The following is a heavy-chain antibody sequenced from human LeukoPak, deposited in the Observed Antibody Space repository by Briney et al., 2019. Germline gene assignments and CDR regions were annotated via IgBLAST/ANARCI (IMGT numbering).Heavy chain of an antibody. D-gene: IGHD6-25*01. J-gene: IGHJ6*01. CDR3: ARDSRCGSGCTADGMDEWYEDTMDV. Sequence: SQTLSLTCSVSGDSISSYNWGWIRHPPGEGLEWLGHINNRGRTATTSPPAGGVTISHDTFNNRFSLKLNSVIAADTAVYYCARDSRCGSGCTADGMDEWYEDTMDVWGRGITVIVSS. V-gene: IGHV4-59*01. CDR1: GDSISSYN. CDR2: INNRGRT.